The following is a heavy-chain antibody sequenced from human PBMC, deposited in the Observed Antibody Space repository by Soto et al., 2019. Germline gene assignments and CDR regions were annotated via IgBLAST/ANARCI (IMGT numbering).Heavy chain of an antibody. D-gene: IGHD6-13*01. V-gene: IGHV4-34*01. CDR2: INHSGST. CDR3: ARSIAAAGTFDY. CDR1: GGSFSGYY. Sequence: SETLSLTCAVYGGSFSGYYWSWIRQPPGKGLEWIGEINHSGSTNYNLSLKSRVTISVDTSKNQFSLKLSSVTAADTAVYYCARSIAAAGTFDYWGQGTLVTVSS. J-gene: IGHJ4*02.